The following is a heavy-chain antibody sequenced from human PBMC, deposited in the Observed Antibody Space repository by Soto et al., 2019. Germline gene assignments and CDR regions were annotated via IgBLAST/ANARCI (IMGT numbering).Heavy chain of an antibody. J-gene: IGHJ5*01. CDR3: ARAGLGLAFDS. D-gene: IGHD6-19*01. CDR2: IYHSGAT. CDR1: GDSMNNNNW. Sequence: QVQLQELGPGLVKPSGTLSLTCAVSGDSMNNNNWWSWVRQSPRKGLEWIAEIYHSGATNYNPSLQSRVTISIDKSEKQFSLKLNSVTAADTAVYYCARAGLGLAFDSWGQGALVTVSS. V-gene: IGHV4-4*02.